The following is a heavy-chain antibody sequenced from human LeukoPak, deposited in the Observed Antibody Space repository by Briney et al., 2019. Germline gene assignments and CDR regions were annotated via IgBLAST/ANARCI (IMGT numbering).Heavy chain of an antibody. D-gene: IGHD6-19*01. CDR2: FDPEDGET. V-gene: IGHV1-24*01. J-gene: IGHJ4*02. Sequence: ASVKVSCKASGYTFAGYYMHWVRQAPGKGLEWMGGFDPEDGETIYAQKFQGRVTMTEDISTDTAYMELSSLRSEDTAVYYCATAPPGIAVGPFDYWGQGTLVTVSS. CDR1: GYTFAGYY. CDR3: ATAPPGIAVGPFDY.